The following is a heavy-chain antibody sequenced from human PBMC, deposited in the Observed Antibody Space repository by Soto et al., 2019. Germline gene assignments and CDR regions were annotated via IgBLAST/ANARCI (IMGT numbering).Heavy chain of an antibody. V-gene: IGHV1-3*01. D-gene: IGHD3-3*01. Sequence: QVQLVQSGAEVKKPGASVKVSCKASGYTFTSYAMHWVRQAPGQRLEWMGWINAGNGNTKYSQKFQCRVTITRDTSASTAYMELIRLRSEYTAVDYCARSNYVFWSGYYTGNFDYWGQGTLVNVSS. CDR2: INAGNGNT. CDR1: GYTFTSYA. CDR3: ARSNYVFWSGYYTGNFDY. J-gene: IGHJ4*02.